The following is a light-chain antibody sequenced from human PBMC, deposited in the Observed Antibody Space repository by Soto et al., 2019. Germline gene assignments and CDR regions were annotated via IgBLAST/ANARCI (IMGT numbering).Light chain of an antibody. CDR2: DAS. CDR1: QTVRNNY. V-gene: IGKV3-20*01. CDR3: PQFSSYPLT. J-gene: IGKJ4*01. Sequence: DTVLTQAPGTLSLSPGERATLSCRASQTVRNNYLAWYQQKLGQAPRLLIYDASSRETGIPDRFSGGGAGTEFTLTISRLEPEDVEVYDCPQFSSYPLTFGGGTKVDI.